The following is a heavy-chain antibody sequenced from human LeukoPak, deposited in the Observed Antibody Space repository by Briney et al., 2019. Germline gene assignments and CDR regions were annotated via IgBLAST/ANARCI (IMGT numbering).Heavy chain of an antibody. J-gene: IGHJ4*02. CDR1: GGSISSGGYY. D-gene: IGHD6-13*01. V-gene: IGHV4-31*03. CDR3: ARGDSSSWAKYFDY. CDR2: IYYSGST. Sequence: PSETLSLTCTVSGGSISSGGYYWSWIRQHPGKGLEWIGYIYYSGSTYYNPSLKSRVTISVDRSKNQFSLKLSSVTAADTAVYYCARGDSSSWAKYFDYWGQGTLVTVSS.